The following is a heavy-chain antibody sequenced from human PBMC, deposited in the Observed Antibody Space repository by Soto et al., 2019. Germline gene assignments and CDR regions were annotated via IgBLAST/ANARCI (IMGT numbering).Heavy chain of an antibody. J-gene: IGHJ3*02. V-gene: IGHV3-11*01. D-gene: IGHD2-15*01. CDR3: ARAYSDAFAI. CDR2: ISSSGTGI. CDR1: GFTFRDYY. Sequence: PGGSLRLSCAASGFTFRDYYMTWIRQAPGKGLEWVSYISSSGTGIYYADSVKGRFTISRDNGKNSLYLQMSSLRAEDTAVYYCARAYSDAFAIWGQGTMVTVSS.